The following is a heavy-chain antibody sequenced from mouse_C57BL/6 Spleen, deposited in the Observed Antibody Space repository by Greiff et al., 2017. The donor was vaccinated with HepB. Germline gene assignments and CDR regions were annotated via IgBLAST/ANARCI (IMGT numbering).Heavy chain of an antibody. D-gene: IGHD1-1*01. CDR3: VSELRYYAMDY. J-gene: IGHJ4*01. Sequence: EVQLVESGGGLVQPKGSLKLSCAASGFSFNTYAMNWVRQAPGKGLEWVARIRSKSNNYATYYADSVKDRFTISRDDSESMLYLQMNNLKTEDTAMYYCVSELRYYAMDYWGQGTSVTVSS. V-gene: IGHV10-1*01. CDR1: GFSFNTYA. CDR2: IRSKSNNYAT.